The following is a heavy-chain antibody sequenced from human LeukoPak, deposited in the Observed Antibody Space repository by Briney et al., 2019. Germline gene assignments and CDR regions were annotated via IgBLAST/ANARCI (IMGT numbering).Heavy chain of an antibody. CDR2: IIPILGIA. CDR1: GGTFSSYT. D-gene: IGHD3-3*01. CDR3: AREDFGVVIHNWFDP. Sequence: SVKVSCKASGGTFSSYTISWARQAPGQGLEWMGRIIPILGIANYAQKFQGRVTITADKSTSTAYMELSSLRSEDTAVYYCAREDFGVVIHNWFDPWGQGTLVTVSS. J-gene: IGHJ5*02. V-gene: IGHV1-69*04.